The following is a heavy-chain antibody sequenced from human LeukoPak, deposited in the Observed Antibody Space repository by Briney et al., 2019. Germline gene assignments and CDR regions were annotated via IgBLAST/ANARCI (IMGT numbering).Heavy chain of an antibody. V-gene: IGHV4-4*07. J-gene: IGHJ5*02. CDR1: GGSISSYY. D-gene: IGHD3-10*01. CDR2: IYTSGST. Sequence: SETLSLTCTVSGGSISSYYWSWIRQPAGKGLEWIGRIYTSGSTNYNPSLKSRVTMSVDTSKNQFSLKLSSVTAADTAVYYCARVFMVRGVSNWFDPWGQGTLVTVSS. CDR3: ARVFMVRGVSNWFDP.